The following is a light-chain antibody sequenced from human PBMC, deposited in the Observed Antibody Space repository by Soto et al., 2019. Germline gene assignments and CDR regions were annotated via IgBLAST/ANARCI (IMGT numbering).Light chain of an antibody. Sequence: EIVMTQSPATLSVSPGERATLSCRASQSVSIKLAWYQQKPGQAPRLLIYDTSTRATGIPARFSGSGSGTEFTLTISSLQSEDFAVYCCQQYNNWPPITVGQGTRLEIK. CDR3: QQYNNWPPIT. J-gene: IGKJ5*01. CDR1: QSVSIK. V-gene: IGKV3-15*01. CDR2: DTS.